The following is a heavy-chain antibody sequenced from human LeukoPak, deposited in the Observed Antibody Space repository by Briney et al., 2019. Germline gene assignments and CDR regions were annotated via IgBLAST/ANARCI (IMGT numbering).Heavy chain of an antibody. V-gene: IGHV3-15*01. Sequence: PGGSLRLSCAASGFTFSNAWMSWVRQAPGKGLEWVGRIKSKTDGGTTDYAAPVKGRFTISRDDSKHTLYLQMNSLKTEDTAVYYCTTNKGCNSASCPDWFDPWGQGTLVTVSS. CDR2: IKSKTDGGTT. D-gene: IGHD2-2*01. J-gene: IGHJ5*02. CDR3: TTNKGCNSASCPDWFDP. CDR1: GFTFSNAW.